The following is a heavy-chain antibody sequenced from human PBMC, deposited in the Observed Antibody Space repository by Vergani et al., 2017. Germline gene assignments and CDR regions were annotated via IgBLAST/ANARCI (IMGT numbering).Heavy chain of an antibody. D-gene: IGHD6-19*01. CDR2: INSDGSSA. CDR1: GFTFRSYW. V-gene: IGHV3-74*02. J-gene: IGHJ3*02. CDR3: AKVGRSEVAGTFGAFDI. Sequence: EVHLLESGGGLVQSGGSLRLSCAASGFTFRSYWMHWVRQAPGKGLVWVSRINSDGSSASYADSVKGRFTISRDNARNTLYLQMNSLRAEDTAVYYCAKVGRSEVAGTFGAFDIWGQGTMVTVSS.